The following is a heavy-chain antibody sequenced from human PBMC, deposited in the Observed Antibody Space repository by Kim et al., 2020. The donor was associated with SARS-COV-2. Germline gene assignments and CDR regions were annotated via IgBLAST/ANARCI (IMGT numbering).Heavy chain of an antibody. CDR3: AKEYGSGSYLHPFDY. J-gene: IGHJ4*02. V-gene: IGHV3-9*01. D-gene: IGHD3-10*01. Sequence: DSVKGRFTISRDNAKNSLYLQMNSLRAEDTALYYCAKEYGSGSYLHPFDYWGQGTLVTVSS.